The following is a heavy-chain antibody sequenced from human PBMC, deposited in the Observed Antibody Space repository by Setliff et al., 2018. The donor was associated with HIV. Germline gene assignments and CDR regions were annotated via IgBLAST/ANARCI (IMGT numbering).Heavy chain of an antibody. CDR3: AREHCSGGSCNGFDI. D-gene: IGHD2-15*01. J-gene: IGHJ3*02. CDR1: GDSISSYF. V-gene: IGHV4-4*09. CDR2: RSTTGST. Sequence: SETLSLTCTVSGDSISSYFWSWIRQSPGKGLEWIGFRSTTGSTNYNPSLKSRVTISLDTSRNQFSLKLGSVTAADTAMYYCAREHCSGGSCNGFDIWGQGTMVTVSS.